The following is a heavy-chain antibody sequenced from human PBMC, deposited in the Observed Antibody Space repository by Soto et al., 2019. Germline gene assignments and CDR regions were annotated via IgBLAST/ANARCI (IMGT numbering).Heavy chain of an antibody. J-gene: IGHJ4*02. CDR1: GFTFSSYG. Sequence: PGGSLRLSCAASGFTFSSYGMHWVRQAPGKGLEWVAVIWYDGSNKYYADSVKGRFTISRDNSKNTLYLQMNSLSGEDTAVYYCAKDRVAAAGGYFDYWGQGTLVTVSS. V-gene: IGHV3-30*02. CDR3: AKDRVAAAGGYFDY. CDR2: IWYDGSNK. D-gene: IGHD6-13*01.